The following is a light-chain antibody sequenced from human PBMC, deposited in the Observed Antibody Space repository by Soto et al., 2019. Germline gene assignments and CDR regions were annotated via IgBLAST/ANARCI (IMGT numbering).Light chain of an antibody. CDR2: SAS. V-gene: IGKV1-39*01. CDR3: QRYNNWPLT. CDR1: QSISKN. J-gene: IGKJ4*01. Sequence: DIQMTQSPASLSASVGDRVTITCRGSQSISKNLNWYQHKVGKAPQLLIYSASDSQAGVPSRFSGSGSGTDFTLIISGLQPEDFATYYCQRYNNWPLTFGGGTKVESK.